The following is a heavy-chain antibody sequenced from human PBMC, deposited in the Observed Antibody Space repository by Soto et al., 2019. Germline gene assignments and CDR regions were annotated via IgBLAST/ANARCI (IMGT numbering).Heavy chain of an antibody. V-gene: IGHV4-4*02. Sequence: QVQLQESGPGLVEPSGTLSLNCAVSGGSVSSTNWWSWVRQPQGKGLEWIGEIYHSGSTYYNLSLKNRVTISVDKSKNPFSLRLSSVTAADTAVYFCARDRAVSARGSFDYWGQGTLVTVSS. J-gene: IGHJ4*02. CDR2: IYHSGST. CDR3: ARDRAVSARGSFDY. D-gene: IGHD6-19*01. CDR1: GGSVSSTNW.